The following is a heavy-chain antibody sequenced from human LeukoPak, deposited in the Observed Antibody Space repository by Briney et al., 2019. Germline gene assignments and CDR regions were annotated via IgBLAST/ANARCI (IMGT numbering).Heavy chain of an antibody. CDR1: GFTFSSYE. CDR2: ISSSDSTI. D-gene: IGHD3-10*01. J-gene: IGHJ4*02. Sequence: GGSLRLSCAASGFTFSSYEMNWVRQAPGKGLEWVSYISSSDSTIYYADSVKGRLTISRDNAKNSLYLQMNSLRAEDTAVYYCARGLGSGSYSSDYWGQGTLVTVSS. V-gene: IGHV3-48*03. CDR3: ARGLGSGSYSSDY.